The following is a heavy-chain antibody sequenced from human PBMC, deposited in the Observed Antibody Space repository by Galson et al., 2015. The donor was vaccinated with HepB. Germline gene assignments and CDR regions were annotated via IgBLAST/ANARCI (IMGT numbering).Heavy chain of an antibody. J-gene: IGHJ5*02. CDR3: ARVMDYYGSGSSFFWFDP. CDR1: GGSISSYY. Sequence: LSLTCTVSGGSISSYYWSWIRQPPGKGLEWIGYIYYSGSTNYNPSLKSRVTISVDTSKNQFSLKLSSVTAADTAVYYCARVMDYYGSGSSFFWFDPWGQGTLVTVSS. V-gene: IGHV4-59*01. CDR2: IYYSGST. D-gene: IGHD3-10*01.